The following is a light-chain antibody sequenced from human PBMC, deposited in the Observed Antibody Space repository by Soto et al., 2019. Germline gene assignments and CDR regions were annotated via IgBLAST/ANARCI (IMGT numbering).Light chain of an antibody. V-gene: IGKV2-28*01. Sequence: DIVLTQSPLSLPVTPGKPASISCRSSQNLLHTNGYNSLDWYQQKPGQSPQPLIYLPSNRASGVPDRFSVSGSGTDFTLKISRVEAEDGGVDYCMEALQTCLSFGGGTKVDSK. CDR3: MEALQTCLS. CDR2: LPS. CDR1: QNLLHTNGYNS. J-gene: IGKJ4*01.